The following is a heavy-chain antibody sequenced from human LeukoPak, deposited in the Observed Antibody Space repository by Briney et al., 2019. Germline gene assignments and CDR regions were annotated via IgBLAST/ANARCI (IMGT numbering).Heavy chain of an antibody. Sequence: PSETLSLTCTVSGGSISSYYWNWIRQPPGKGLEWIGYIYYSGSTNYNPSLKSRVTISVDTSKNQFSLRLSSVTAADTAVYYCARGGWGAPNWFDPWGQGTLVTVSS. CDR1: GGSISSYY. CDR3: ARGGWGAPNWFDP. D-gene: IGHD3-16*01. V-gene: IGHV4-59*01. J-gene: IGHJ5*02. CDR2: IYYSGST.